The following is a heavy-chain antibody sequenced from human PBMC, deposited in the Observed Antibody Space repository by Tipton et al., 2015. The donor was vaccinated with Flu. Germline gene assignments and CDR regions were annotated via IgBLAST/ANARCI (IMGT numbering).Heavy chain of an antibody. J-gene: IGHJ4*02. V-gene: IGHV4-61*02. Sequence: TLSLTCTVSGDSITSGNYYWTWIRQSAGKGLEWIGRVSSGGTTKHNPSLEGRLTISADMSKSQVSLRLTSVTAADTAFYYCARVLGNGEWGYYLDSWGQGTLVTVSS. CDR2: VSSGGTT. CDR1: GDSITSGNYY. CDR3: ARVLGNGEWGYYLDS. D-gene: IGHD3-10*01.